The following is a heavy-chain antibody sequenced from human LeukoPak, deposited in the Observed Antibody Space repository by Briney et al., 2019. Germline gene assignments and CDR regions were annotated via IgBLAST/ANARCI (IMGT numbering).Heavy chain of an antibody. D-gene: IGHD3-10*01. V-gene: IGHV1-2*02. CDR2: INPNSGGT. CDR1: GYTFTGYY. CDR3: AREGMVRGVIINWFDP. J-gene: IGHJ5*02. Sequence: ASVKVSCKASGYTFTGYYMHWVRQAPGQGLEWMGWINPNSGGTNYAQKFQGRVTMTRDTSISTAYMELSRLRSDDTAVYYCAREGMVRGVIINWFDPWGQGTLVTVSS.